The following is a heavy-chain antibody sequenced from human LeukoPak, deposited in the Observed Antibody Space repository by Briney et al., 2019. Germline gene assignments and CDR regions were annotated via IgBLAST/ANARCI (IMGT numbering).Heavy chain of an antibody. Sequence: SETLSLTCTVSGYSINRGYYWGWIRQPPGKGLEWIGSIYYSGSTYYNPSLKSRVTISVDTSKNQFSLKLGSVTAADTAVYYCARKRYYDYVWGSYRSNWLDPWGQGTLVTVSS. V-gene: IGHV4-38-2*02. J-gene: IGHJ5*02. CDR1: GYSINRGYY. D-gene: IGHD3-16*02. CDR2: IYYSGST. CDR3: ARKRYYDYVWGSYRSNWLDP.